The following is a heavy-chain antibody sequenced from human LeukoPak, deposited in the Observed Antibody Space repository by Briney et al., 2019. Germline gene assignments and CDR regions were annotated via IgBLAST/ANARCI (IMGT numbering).Heavy chain of an antibody. J-gene: IGHJ6*02. CDR1: GFTFSSHG. D-gene: IGHD4-11*01. CDR2: IWHDGSNK. CDR3: ARSYSNHLFGMDV. Sequence: PGGSLRLSCAASGFTFSSHGMHWVRQAPGKGLEWVAVIWHDGSNKYYADPVKGRFTISRDNSKNTLYLQMNSLRAEDTAVYYCARSYSNHLFGMDVWGQGTAVTVSS. V-gene: IGHV3-33*01.